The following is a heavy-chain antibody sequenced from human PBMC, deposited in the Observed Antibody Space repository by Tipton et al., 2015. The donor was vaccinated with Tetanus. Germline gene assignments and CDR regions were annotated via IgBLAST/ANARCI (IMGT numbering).Heavy chain of an antibody. CDR1: GGSVRGGSYY. V-gene: IGHV4-61*01. CDR2: ISYSGST. Sequence: PGLVKPSETLSLTCTVSGGSVRGGSYYWNWIRQPPGKGLEWIGYISYSGSTNSNYSLKSRITISQDTSNNQFSLKLTSVTAADTAVYYCARANYDFPKKGPFDSWGQGTLVIVSS. CDR3: ARANYDFPKKGPFDS. D-gene: IGHD3-3*01. J-gene: IGHJ4*02.